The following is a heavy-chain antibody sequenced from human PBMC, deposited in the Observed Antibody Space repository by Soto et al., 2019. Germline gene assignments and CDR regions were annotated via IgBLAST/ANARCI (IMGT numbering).Heavy chain of an antibody. D-gene: IGHD3-10*01. Sequence: EVQLVESGGGLVQPGGSLRLSCAASGFTFSSYSMNWVRQAPGKGLEWVSYISSSSSTIYYADSVKGRFTISRDNAKNSLYLQMNSLRAEDTAVYYCARDGGFGLWFGELYPDYWGQGTLVTVSS. CDR1: GFTFSSYS. V-gene: IGHV3-48*01. CDR2: ISSSSSTI. J-gene: IGHJ4*02. CDR3: ARDGGFGLWFGELYPDY.